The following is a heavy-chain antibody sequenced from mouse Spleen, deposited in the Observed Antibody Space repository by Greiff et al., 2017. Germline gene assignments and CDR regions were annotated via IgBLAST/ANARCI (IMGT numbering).Heavy chain of an antibody. CDR2: INPGSGGT. J-gene: IGHJ4*01. CDR3: ARRGWIWYGYAMDY. V-gene: IGHV1-54*01. CDR1: GYAFTNYL. D-gene: IGHD2-1*01. Sequence: VQLQQSGAELVRPGTSVKVSCKASGYAFTNYLIEWVKQRPGQGLEWIGVINPGSGGTNYNEKFKGKATLTADKSSSTAYMQLSSLTSEDSAVYFCARRGWIWYGYAMDYWGQGTSVTVSS.